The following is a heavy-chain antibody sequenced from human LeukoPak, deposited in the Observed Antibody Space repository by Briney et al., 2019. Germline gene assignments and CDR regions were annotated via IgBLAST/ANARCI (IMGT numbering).Heavy chain of an antibody. D-gene: IGHD3-22*01. V-gene: IGHV3-11*01. CDR2: ISSSGSTI. CDR3: ARDRAYYDSSGYCGY. J-gene: IGHJ4*02. CDR1: GFTFSDYY. Sequence: GGSLRLSCAASGFTFSDYYMSWIRQAPGKGLEWVSYISSSGSTIYYADSVKGRFTISRDNAKNSLYLQMNSLRAEDTAVYYCARDRAYYDSSGYCGYWGQGTLVIVSS.